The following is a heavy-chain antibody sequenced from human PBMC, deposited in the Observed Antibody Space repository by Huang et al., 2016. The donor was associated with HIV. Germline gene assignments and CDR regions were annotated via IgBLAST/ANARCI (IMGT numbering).Heavy chain of an antibody. D-gene: IGHD2-2*03. CDR3: ARAARGDGYQGAFDV. V-gene: IGHV1-3*02. CDR2: SPPGSGQM. CDR1: GYPFTAYG. Sequence: QVQLVQSGAEVKRPGASVKLSCRASGYPFTAYGIHWLRRAPGPSLQWMGWSPPGSGQMPFAQGFQGRMTISRDNSSNTVYMELTNISPGDTATYYCARAARGDGYQGAFDVWGQGTVVTASS. J-gene: IGHJ3*01.